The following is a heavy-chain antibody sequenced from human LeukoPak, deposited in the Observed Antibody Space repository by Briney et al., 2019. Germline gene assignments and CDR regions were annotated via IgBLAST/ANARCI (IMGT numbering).Heavy chain of an antibody. CDR2: IYYSGST. CDR1: GGSISSGGYY. Sequence: SETLSLTCTVSGGSISSGGYYWSWIRQHPGKGLEWIGYIYYSGSTYYNPSLKSRVTISVDTSKNQFSLKLSSVTAADTAVYYCARVRGRDYYYYYMDVWGKGTTVTVS. CDR3: ARVRGRDYYYYYMDV. V-gene: IGHV4-31*03. J-gene: IGHJ6*03.